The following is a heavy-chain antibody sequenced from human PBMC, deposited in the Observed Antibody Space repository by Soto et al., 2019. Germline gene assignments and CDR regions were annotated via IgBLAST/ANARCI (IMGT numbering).Heavy chain of an antibody. J-gene: IGHJ4*02. D-gene: IGHD5-18*01. CDR3: AKSRRLYSYHFDY. CDR2: ISGSGGST. V-gene: IGHV3-23*01. CDR1: GFTFSSYA. Sequence: EVQLLESGGGLVQPGGSLRLSYAASGFTFSSYAMSWVRQAPGKGLEWVSAISGSGGSTYYADSVKGRFTISRDNSKNTLYLQMNSLRAEDTAVYYCAKSRRLYSYHFDYWGQGTLVTVSS.